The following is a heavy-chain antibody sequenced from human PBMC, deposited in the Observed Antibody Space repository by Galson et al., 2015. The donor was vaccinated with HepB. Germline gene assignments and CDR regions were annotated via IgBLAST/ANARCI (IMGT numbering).Heavy chain of an antibody. CDR2: ISYDGSSK. V-gene: IGHV3-30*14. Sequence: SLRLSCAASGFTFSSYAMHWVRQAPGKGLECVAVISYDGSSKYYADSVKGRFTISRDNSKNTLYLQMNSLRAEDTAVYYCVSSRQDDAFDIWGQGTMVTVSS. J-gene: IGHJ3*02. CDR1: GFTFSSYA. CDR3: VSSRQDDAFDI.